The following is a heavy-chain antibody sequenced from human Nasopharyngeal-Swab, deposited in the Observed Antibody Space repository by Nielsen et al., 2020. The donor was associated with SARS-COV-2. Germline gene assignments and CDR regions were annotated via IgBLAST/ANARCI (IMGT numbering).Heavy chain of an antibody. CDR2: IYPRDSDT. V-gene: IGHV5-51*01. D-gene: IGHD5-12*01. Sequence: GESLKISCKGSGYSFTSYWIAWVRQMPGKGLEWMGIIYPRDSDTRCSQSFQGQVTISADKSISTAYLQWSSLKASDTAMYYCVRPEGVATSFKYYFQYGMDVWGQGTMVTVPS. CDR1: GYSFTSYW. CDR3: VRPEGVATSFKYYFQYGMDV. J-gene: IGHJ6*02.